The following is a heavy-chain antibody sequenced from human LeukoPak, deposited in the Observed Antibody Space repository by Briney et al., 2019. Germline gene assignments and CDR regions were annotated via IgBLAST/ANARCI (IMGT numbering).Heavy chain of an antibody. CDR3: ATAGPTIVATTPPPFDY. CDR1: GYSLTELS. V-gene: IGHV1-24*01. D-gene: IGHD5-12*01. J-gene: IGHJ4*02. Sequence: ASVKVSCKVSGYSLTELSMHWVRQAPGKGLEWMGGFDPEDDETIYAQKFQGRVTITEDTSTDTAYMELSSLRSEDTAVYYCATAGPTIVATTPPPFDYWGQGTLVTVSS. CDR2: FDPEDDET.